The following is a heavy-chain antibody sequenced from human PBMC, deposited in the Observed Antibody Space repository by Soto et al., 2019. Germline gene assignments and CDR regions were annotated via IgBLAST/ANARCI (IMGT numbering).Heavy chain of an antibody. J-gene: IGHJ4*02. CDR2: IYSGGDT. CDR1: GITVRSHY. D-gene: IGHD2-21*02. V-gene: IGHV3-66*01. Sequence: GGSLRLSCAVSGITVRSHYLSWVRQAPGKGLEWVSIIYSGGDTYYTDSVKGRFTISRDNVKNTLYLQMNNLRAEDTAVYYCARSAYCGADCYSGFDYWGQGTPVTVSS. CDR3: ARSAYCGADCYSGFDY.